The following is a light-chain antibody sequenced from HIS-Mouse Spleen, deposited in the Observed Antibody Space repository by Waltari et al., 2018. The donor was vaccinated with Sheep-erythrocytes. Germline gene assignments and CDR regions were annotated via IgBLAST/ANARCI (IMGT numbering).Light chain of an antibody. CDR2: DVS. V-gene: IGLV2-14*03. CDR1: SSHVGGYNY. CDR3: SSYTSSSSYV. Sequence: QSALTQPASVSGSPGQSITISCTGTSSHVGGYNYVAWYQPHPGKAPKLMIYDVSNRPSGVSNRFSGSKSVNTASLTISGLQAEDEADYYCSSYTSSSSYVFGTGTKVTVL. J-gene: IGLJ1*01.